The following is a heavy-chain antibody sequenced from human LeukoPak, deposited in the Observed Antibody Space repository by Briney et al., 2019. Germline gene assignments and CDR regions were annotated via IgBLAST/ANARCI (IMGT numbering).Heavy chain of an antibody. CDR2: ISGSGGST. Sequence: TGGSLRLSCAASGFTFSSYAMSWVRQAPGKGLEWVSAISGSGGSTYYADSVKGRFTISRDNSKNTLSLQMNSLRVEDTAIYYCAKDSDLYLAFDIWGQGTMVTVSS. CDR3: AKDSDLYLAFDI. D-gene: IGHD2-2*02. CDR1: GFTFSSYA. V-gene: IGHV3-23*01. J-gene: IGHJ3*02.